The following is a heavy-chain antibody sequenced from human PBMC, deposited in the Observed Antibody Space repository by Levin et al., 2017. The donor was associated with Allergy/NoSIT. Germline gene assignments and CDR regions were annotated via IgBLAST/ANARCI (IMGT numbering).Heavy chain of an antibody. D-gene: IGHD2/OR15-2a*01. CDR2: ISIGGDDT. V-gene: IGHV3-23*01. CDR1: GFTFWNSA. J-gene: IGHJ4*02. CDR3: AKEIRPNNY. Sequence: GGSLRLSCAVSGFTFWNSAMSWVRQAPGKGLEWVSSISIGGDDTYYADSVKGRFTISRDNSKNTLYLQMHSLRAEDTAIYYCAKEIRPNNYWGQGTLVTVSS.